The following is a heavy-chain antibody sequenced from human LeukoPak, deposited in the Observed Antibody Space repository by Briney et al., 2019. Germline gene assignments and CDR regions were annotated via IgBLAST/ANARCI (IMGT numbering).Heavy chain of an antibody. J-gene: IGHJ4*02. D-gene: IGHD3-10*01. Sequence: PSETLSLTCTVSGGSISSYYWSWIRQPPGKGLEWIGYIYYSGSTNYNPSLKSRVTISADTSKNQFSLRLSSVTAADTAVYYCARGGNSGIWAYYVDYWGQGTLVTVSS. CDR2: IYYSGST. V-gene: IGHV4-59*01. CDR3: ARGGNSGIWAYYVDY. CDR1: GGSISSYY.